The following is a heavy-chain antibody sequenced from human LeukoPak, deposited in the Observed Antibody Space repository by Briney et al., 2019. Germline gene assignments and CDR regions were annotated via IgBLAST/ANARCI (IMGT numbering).Heavy chain of an antibody. D-gene: IGHD3-3*01. Sequence: GGSLRLSCAASGFTFSSYGMHWVRQAPGKGLEWVAVIWYGGSNKYYADSVKGRFTISRDNSKNTLYLQMNSLRAEDTAVYYCAKDSGYYDFWSGYYSDWGQGTLVTVSS. V-gene: IGHV3-30*02. J-gene: IGHJ4*02. CDR1: GFTFSSYG. CDR3: AKDSGYYDFWSGYYSD. CDR2: IWYGGSNK.